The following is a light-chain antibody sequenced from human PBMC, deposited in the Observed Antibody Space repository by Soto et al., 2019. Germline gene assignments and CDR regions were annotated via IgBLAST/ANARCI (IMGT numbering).Light chain of an antibody. V-gene: IGKV3-15*01. CDR1: QSIRRY. CDR2: GAS. J-gene: IGKJ2*01. Sequence: EIVMTQSPATLSVSPGGRATVSCRASQSIRRYLAWYQQKPGQAPRLLIYGASTRATGIPARFSGSGSGTAFSPTITGLLSEDSAVYYCQHCSEWPPYTFGQGTTLEI. CDR3: QHCSEWPPYT.